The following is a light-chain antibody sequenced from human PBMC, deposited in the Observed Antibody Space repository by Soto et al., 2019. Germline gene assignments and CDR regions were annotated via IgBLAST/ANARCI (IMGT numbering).Light chain of an antibody. Sequence: QSALTQPPSASGSPGQSVTISCTGTSSDGGGYNYVSWYQHHPGKAPKLIIYEVDERPSGFPDRFSGSKSGNTASLTAFGLQAEDEADYYCSSYVGSNSFPCVFGPGTKVTV. CDR2: EVD. CDR1: SSDGGGYNY. J-gene: IGLJ1*01. CDR3: SSYVGSNSFPCV. V-gene: IGLV2-8*01.